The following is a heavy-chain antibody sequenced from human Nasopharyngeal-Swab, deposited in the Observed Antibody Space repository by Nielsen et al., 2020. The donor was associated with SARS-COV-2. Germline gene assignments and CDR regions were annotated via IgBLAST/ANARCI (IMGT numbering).Heavy chain of an antibody. V-gene: IGHV3-53*01. Sequence: GESPKISCAASGFTVSSNYMSWVRQAPGKGLEWVSVIYSGGSTYYADSVKGRFTISRDNSKNTLYLQMNSLRAEDTAVYYCAKEGEWELLKNAFDIWGQGTMVTVSS. CDR3: AKEGEWELLKNAFDI. J-gene: IGHJ3*02. CDR2: IYSGGST. D-gene: IGHD1-26*01. CDR1: GFTVSSNY.